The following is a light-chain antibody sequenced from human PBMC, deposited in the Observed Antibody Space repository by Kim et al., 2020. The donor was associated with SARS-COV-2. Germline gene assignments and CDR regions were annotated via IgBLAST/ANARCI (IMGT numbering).Light chain of an antibody. Sequence: QSVLTQPASVSGSPGQSITISCTGTSSDVGGYNYVSWYQQHPGKAPKLMIYDVSKRPSGVSNRFSGSKSGNTASLTISGLQAEDEADYYCSSYTSSSRVFGGRTQLTVL. CDR1: SSDVGGYNY. CDR3: SSYTSSSRV. V-gene: IGLV2-14*01. J-gene: IGLJ3*02. CDR2: DVS.